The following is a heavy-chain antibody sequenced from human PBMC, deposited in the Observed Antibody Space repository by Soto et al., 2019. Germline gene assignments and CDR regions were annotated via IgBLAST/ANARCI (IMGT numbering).Heavy chain of an antibody. CDR2: INWIGGST. V-gene: IGHV3-20*04. D-gene: IGHD3-16*01. CDR3: ARHGGTPDLYFDY. J-gene: IGHJ4*02. Sequence: GGALRIPCGASGFLFCAHANSWVRPAQGKGLEWVSAINWIGGSTNYADSMKGRFTISRDNAKNSLYLQISSLRAEDTALYYCARHGGTPDLYFDYWGQGTPVTVSS. CDR1: GFLFCAHA.